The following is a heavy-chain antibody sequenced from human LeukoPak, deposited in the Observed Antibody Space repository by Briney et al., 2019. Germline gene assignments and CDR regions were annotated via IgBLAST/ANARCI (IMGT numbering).Heavy chain of an antibody. D-gene: IGHD3/OR15-3a*01. CDR3: AKVRDTRDWYKDAFDI. Sequence: GGSLRLSCAASGFTFSSYAMSWVRQAPGKGLEWVSAITGTGGSTYYAASVKGRFTVSRDNSKNTLYLQMSSLRAEDTAMYYCAKVRDTRDWYKDAFDIWGQGTRVTVSS. CDR2: ITGTGGST. V-gene: IGHV3-23*01. J-gene: IGHJ3*02. CDR1: GFTFSSYA.